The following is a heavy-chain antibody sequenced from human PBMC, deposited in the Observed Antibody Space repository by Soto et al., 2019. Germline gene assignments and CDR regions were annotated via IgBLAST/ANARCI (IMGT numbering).Heavy chain of an antibody. CDR2: INPNSGGT. J-gene: IGHJ6*02. V-gene: IGHV1-2*04. CDR3: AREVYYYDSSGYSYYYYGMDV. D-gene: IGHD3-22*01. CDR1: GYTFTGYY. Sequence: PSVKVSCKASGYTFTGYYMHWVRQAPGQGLEWMGWINPNSGGTNYAQKFQGWVTMTRDTSISTAYMELSRLRSDDTAVYYCAREVYYYDSSGYSYYYYGMDVWGQGTTVTVSS.